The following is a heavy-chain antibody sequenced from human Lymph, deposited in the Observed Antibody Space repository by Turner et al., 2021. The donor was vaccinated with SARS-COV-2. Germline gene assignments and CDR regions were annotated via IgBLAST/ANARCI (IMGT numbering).Heavy chain of an antibody. Sequence: QVQLVQSGAEVKKPGASVKVSCMVSGYTLTELSIHWVRQAPGKGLEWMGGCDPEDGETIYAQKFQGRVTMTEDTSTDTAYMELSSLRSEDTAVYYCATLKSNWKILTGRYYFDFWGQGTLVTVSS. CDR3: ATLKSNWKILTGRYYFDF. J-gene: IGHJ4*02. CDR2: CDPEDGET. CDR1: GYTLTELS. V-gene: IGHV1-24*01. D-gene: IGHD1-1*01.